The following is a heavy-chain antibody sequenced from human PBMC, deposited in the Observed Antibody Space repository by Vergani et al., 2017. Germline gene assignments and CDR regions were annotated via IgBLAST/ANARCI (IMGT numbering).Heavy chain of an antibody. V-gene: IGHV1-2*02. D-gene: IGHD6-13*01. CDR3: ARGWSGYSTSWFFEY. CDR2: INPNSGGT. J-gene: IGHJ4*02. Sequence: QVQLVQSGAEVKKPGASVKVSCKASGYTFAGYNIHWVRQAPGQGLELMGWINPNSGGTNYAQKFQGRVTMTRDTSIKPAYMELSRLRSDDTCVYYCARGWSGYSTSWFFEYWGQGTLVTVSS. CDR1: GYTFAGYN.